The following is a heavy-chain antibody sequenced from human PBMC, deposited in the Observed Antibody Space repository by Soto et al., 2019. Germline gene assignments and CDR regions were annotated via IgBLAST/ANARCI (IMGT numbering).Heavy chain of an antibody. CDR3: ARAMVRGVIIIDYYYGMDV. CDR2: INHSGST. D-gene: IGHD3-10*01. Sequence: PSETLSLTCAVYGGSFSGYYWSWIRQPPGKGLEWIGEINHSGSTNYNPSLKSRVTISVDTSKNQFSLKLSSVTAADTAVYYCARAMVRGVIIIDYYYGMDVWGQGTTVTVSS. J-gene: IGHJ6*02. CDR1: GGSFSGYY. V-gene: IGHV4-34*01.